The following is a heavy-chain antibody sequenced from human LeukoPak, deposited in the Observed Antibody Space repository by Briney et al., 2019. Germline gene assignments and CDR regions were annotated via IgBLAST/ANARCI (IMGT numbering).Heavy chain of an antibody. Sequence: GGSLRLSCTASGFTFSSHSMNWVRQAPGKGLEWVSYISSSSSTIYYADSVKGRFTISRDNAKNSLYLQMNSLRAEDTAVYYCARPNYDYVWGTYDDAFDIWGQGTMVTVSS. CDR3: ARPNYDYVWGTYDDAFDI. J-gene: IGHJ3*02. V-gene: IGHV3-48*01. CDR1: GFTFSSHS. CDR2: ISSSSSTI. D-gene: IGHD3-16*01.